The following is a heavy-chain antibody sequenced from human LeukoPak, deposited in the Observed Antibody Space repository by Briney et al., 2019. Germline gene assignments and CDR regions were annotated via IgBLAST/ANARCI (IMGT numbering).Heavy chain of an antibody. D-gene: IGHD3-10*01. Sequence: ASVKVSCKASGYTFTGYYMHWVRQAPGQGLEWMGWINPNSGGTNYAQKLQGRVTMTRDTSISTAYMELSRLRSDDTAVYYCARVLWFGATRWFDPWGQGTLVTVSS. CDR2: INPNSGGT. V-gene: IGHV1-2*02. CDR1: GYTFTGYY. CDR3: ARVLWFGATRWFDP. J-gene: IGHJ5*02.